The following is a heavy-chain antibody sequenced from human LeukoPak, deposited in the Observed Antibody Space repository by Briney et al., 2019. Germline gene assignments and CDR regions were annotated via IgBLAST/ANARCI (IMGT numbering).Heavy chain of an antibody. CDR3: ARDRVVVVPPREGNWFDP. J-gene: IGHJ5*02. CDR1: GYTFTSYG. V-gene: IGHV1-18*01. Sequence: ASVKVSCKASGYTFTSYGISWVRQAPGQGLEWMGWISAYNGNTNYAQKLQGRVTMTTDTSTSTAYMELRSLRSDDTAVYYCARDRVVVVPPREGNWFDPWGQGTLVTVSS. D-gene: IGHD2-15*01. CDR2: ISAYNGNT.